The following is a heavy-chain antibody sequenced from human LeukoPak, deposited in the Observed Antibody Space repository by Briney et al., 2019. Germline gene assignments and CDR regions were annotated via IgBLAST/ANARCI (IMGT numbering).Heavy chain of an antibody. V-gene: IGHV3-53*01. CDR2: VYSDGTT. CDR1: GFTFIYYY. Sequence: GGSLRLSCAASGFTFIYYYMSWVRQAPGKGLEWVSVVYSDGTTYYADSVKGRFTVSRDYSNNTLYLQMNSLRADDTAVYSCARSLRRDDYNYWALLDSWGQGTLVTVSS. J-gene: IGHJ5*01. CDR3: ARSLRRDDYNYWALLDS. D-gene: IGHD5-24*01.